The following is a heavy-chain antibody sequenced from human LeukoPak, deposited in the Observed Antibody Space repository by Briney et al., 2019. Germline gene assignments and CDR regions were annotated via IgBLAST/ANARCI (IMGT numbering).Heavy chain of an antibody. V-gene: IGHV3-33*01. CDR3: TRYNNDHFDY. J-gene: IGHJ4*02. CDR1: GFTFGGYG. CDR2: IAYDGRRA. Sequence: PGRSLRLSCAGSGFTFGGYGMHWFRQTPGKGLEGVAVIAYDGRRAFYADSVKGGFTISRDNSKNTMSVQMDDLRAEDTAVYYCTRYNNDHFDYWGQGTLVTVSS. D-gene: IGHD1-14*01.